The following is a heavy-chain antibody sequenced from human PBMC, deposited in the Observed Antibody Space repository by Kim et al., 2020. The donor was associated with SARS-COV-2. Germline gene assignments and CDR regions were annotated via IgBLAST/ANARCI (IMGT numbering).Heavy chain of an antibody. CDR3: ASYIMDV. V-gene: IGHV3-11*03. J-gene: IGHJ6*02. CDR2: ISDNSTYT. CDR1: GFSFGDYY. D-gene: IGHD4-4*01. Sequence: GGSLRLSCAASGFSFGDYYMSWIRQTPGKGLEWIAYISDNSTYTVYADSVMGRFTISRDNAKNSLYLQMNSLRPEDTAVYYCASYIMDVWGQGIAVTVSS.